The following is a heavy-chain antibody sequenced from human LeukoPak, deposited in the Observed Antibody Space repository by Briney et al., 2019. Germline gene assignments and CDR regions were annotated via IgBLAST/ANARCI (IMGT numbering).Heavy chain of an antibody. CDR3: ARDLVVVPAATGCDY. J-gene: IGHJ4*02. CDR2: ISSSSSYI. V-gene: IGHV3-21*01. D-gene: IGHD2-2*01. Sequence: GRSLRLSCAASGFTFSSYSMNWVRQAPGKGLEWVSSISSSSSYIYYADSVKGRFTISRDNAKNSLYLQMNSLRAEDTAVYYCARDLVVVPAATGCDYWGQGTLVTVSS. CDR1: GFTFSSYS.